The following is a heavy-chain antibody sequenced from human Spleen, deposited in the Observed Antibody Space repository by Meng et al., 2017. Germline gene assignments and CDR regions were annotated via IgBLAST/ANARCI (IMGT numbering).Heavy chain of an antibody. V-gene: IGHV4-39*01. CDR2: IGHSGFT. J-gene: IGHJ5*02. CDR1: GGPISTSGYY. D-gene: IGHD6-19*01. Sequence: QPQLQESGPGLVRPSEALPPTRSVSGGPISTSGYYWGWIRQPPGKGLEWIGSIGHSGFTYYPPSLKSRVTVSIDTSRNQFSLWLTSVTAADTAVYYCVRSSAWVRTGFDPWGQGTLVTVSS. CDR3: VRSSAWVRTGFDP.